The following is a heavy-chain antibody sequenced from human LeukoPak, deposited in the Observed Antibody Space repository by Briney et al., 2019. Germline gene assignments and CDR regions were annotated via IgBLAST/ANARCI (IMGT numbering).Heavy chain of an antibody. Sequence: PGGSLRLSCAASGFTFSSYAMSWVRQAPGKGLEWVSAISGSGGSTYYADSVKGRFTISRDNSKNTLYLQMNSLRAEDTAVYYCARDDTWGSTPLRWQRDFRLNAFDIWGQGTMVTVSS. J-gene: IGHJ3*02. CDR2: ISGSGGST. V-gene: IGHV3-23*01. CDR1: GFTFSSYA. CDR3: ARDDTWGSTPLRWQRDFRLNAFDI. D-gene: IGHD4-23*01.